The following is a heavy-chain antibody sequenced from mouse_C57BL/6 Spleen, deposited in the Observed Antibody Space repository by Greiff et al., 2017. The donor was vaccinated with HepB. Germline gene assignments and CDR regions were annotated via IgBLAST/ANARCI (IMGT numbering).Heavy chain of an antibody. J-gene: IGHJ3*01. CDR3: ATRWDVPFAY. CDR2: INPNNGGT. V-gene: IGHV1-22*01. D-gene: IGHD4-1*01. CDR1: GYTFTDYN. Sequence: EVKLVESGPELVKPGASVKMSCKASGYTFTDYNMHWVKQSHGKSLEWIGYINPNNGGTSYNQKFKGKATLTVNKSSSTAYMELRSLTSEDSAVYYCATRWDVPFAYWGQGTLVTVSA.